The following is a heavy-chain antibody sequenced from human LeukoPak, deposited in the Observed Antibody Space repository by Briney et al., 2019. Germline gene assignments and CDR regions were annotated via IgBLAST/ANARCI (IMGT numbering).Heavy chain of an antibody. J-gene: IGHJ5*02. CDR1: GFTFSSYS. CDR3: ASLIHYFDSGSNNWFDP. Sequence: GSLRLSCAASGFTFSSYSMNWVRQAPGKGLEWVSSISSSSSYIYYADSVKGRFTISRDNAKNSLYLQMNSLRVEDTAVYYCASLIHYFDSGSNNWFDPWGQGTLVTVSS. CDR2: ISSSSSYI. V-gene: IGHV3-21*01. D-gene: IGHD3-10*01.